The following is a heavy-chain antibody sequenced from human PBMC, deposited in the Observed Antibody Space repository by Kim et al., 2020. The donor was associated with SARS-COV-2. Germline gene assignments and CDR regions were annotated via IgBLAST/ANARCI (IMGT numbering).Heavy chain of an antibody. J-gene: IGHJ4*02. CDR2: MKKDGRIT. CDR3: ANLYS. Sequence: MKKDGRITKYAGSVKGRFTVSRDNAKSTLYLQMSSLGAEDTAVYYCANLYSWGQGTLVTVAS. V-gene: IGHV3-74*01.